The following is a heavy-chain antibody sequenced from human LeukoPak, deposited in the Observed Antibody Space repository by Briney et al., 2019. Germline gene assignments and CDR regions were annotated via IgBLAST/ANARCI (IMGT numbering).Heavy chain of an antibody. J-gene: IGHJ4*02. Sequence: PGESLKISCKGSGYSFTSYWIGWVRQMPGKGLERMGIIYPGDSDTRYSPSFQGQVTISADKSISTAYLQWSSLKASDTAMYYCARQVSGVWGSYRYFDYWGQGTLVTVSS. CDR1: GYSFTSYW. CDR3: ARQVSGVWGSYRYFDY. V-gene: IGHV5-51*01. CDR2: IYPGDSDT. D-gene: IGHD3-16*02.